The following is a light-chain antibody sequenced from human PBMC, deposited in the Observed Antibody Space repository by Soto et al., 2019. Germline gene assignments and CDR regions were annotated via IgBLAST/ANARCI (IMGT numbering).Light chain of an antibody. CDR3: QHLSDYPYT. V-gene: IGKV1-9*01. Sequence: IRLTQSPSSLSASVGDRVTITCRASQAISSYLAWYQQKPGTAPKVLIFGASTLESGVPLRFSGSGSGTEFNLTISNLLPEEFATYYCQHLSDYPYTFGQGTKLDIK. J-gene: IGKJ2*01. CDR2: GAS. CDR1: QAISSY.